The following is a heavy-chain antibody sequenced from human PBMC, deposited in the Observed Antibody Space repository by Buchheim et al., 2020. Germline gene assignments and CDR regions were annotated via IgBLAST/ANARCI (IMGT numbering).Heavy chain of an antibody. CDR3: GRFTRGSSGDY. Sequence: EVQLVESGGDLVQPGGSLRLSCVVSGFTFKTYWMSWVRQAPGKGLEWVANIKENGSETYYVDSVKGRFTISRNTAKSSLYLQMNSLRAEDTAVYYCGRFTRGSSGDYWGQGTL. CDR2: IKENGSET. CDR1: GFTFKTYW. D-gene: IGHD6-6*01. V-gene: IGHV3-7*01. J-gene: IGHJ4*02.